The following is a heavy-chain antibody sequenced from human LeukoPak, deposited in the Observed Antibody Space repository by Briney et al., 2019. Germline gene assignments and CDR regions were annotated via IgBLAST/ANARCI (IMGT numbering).Heavy chain of an antibody. CDR3: ARDVPGSIGTTARFDP. Sequence: GAPVKVSCKSSGYTSSNYGISWMRQAPGQGLEWMGWISTHNGNTNYAQKFQGRVTMTTDKSTSTTYMELRSLTSDDTAVYYCARDVPGSIGTTARFDPWGQGTLVTVSS. D-gene: IGHD1-1*01. CDR2: ISTHNGNT. V-gene: IGHV1-18*01. CDR1: GYTSSNYG. J-gene: IGHJ5*02.